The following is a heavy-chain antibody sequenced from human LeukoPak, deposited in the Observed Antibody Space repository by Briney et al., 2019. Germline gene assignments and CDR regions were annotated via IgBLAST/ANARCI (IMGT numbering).Heavy chain of an antibody. J-gene: IGHJ6*03. V-gene: IGHV4-30-4*08. CDR1: GGSISSGDYY. D-gene: IGHD2-2*01. Sequence: PSQTLSLTCTVSGGSISSGDYYWSWIRQPPGKGLEWIGYIYYSGSTYYNPSLKSRVTISVDTPKNQFSLKLSSVTAADTAVYYCARVGRGVPAATQDYYYYYMDVWGKGTTVTVSS. CDR3: ARVGRGVPAATQDYYYYYMDV. CDR2: IYYSGST.